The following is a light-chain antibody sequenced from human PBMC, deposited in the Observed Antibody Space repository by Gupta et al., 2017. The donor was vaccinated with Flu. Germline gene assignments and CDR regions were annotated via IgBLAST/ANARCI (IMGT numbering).Light chain of an antibody. CDR2: EGT. Sequence: SALTQPVSVSASPGQSITISCTGTSSDIGNYVFVSWYQRHPGKAPNLMIYEGTKRPSGVSSRFSGSKSGNTASLTISGLQEEDEADYYGCSDAGRYTVIFGGGTKLTVL. CDR3: CSDAGRYTVI. V-gene: IGLV2-23*01. CDR1: SSDIGNYVF. J-gene: IGLJ2*01.